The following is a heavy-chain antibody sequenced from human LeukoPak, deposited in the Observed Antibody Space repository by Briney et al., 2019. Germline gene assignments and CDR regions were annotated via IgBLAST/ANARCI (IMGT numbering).Heavy chain of an antibody. CDR2: ISGGGTTI. V-gene: IGHV3-11*01. Sequence: PGGSLRLSCAASGFIFSDYYMSWIRQAPGKGLEWISYISGGGTTIYYADSVKGRFTISRDNTKNSLYLHMSGLRAEDTAMYYCARDSWEMATMGLGFWGQGALATVSS. J-gene: IGHJ4*02. D-gene: IGHD5-24*01. CDR3: ARDSWEMATMGLGF. CDR1: GFIFSDYY.